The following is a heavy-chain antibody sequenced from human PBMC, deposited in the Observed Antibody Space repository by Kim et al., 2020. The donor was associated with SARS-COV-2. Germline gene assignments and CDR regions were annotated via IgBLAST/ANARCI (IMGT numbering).Heavy chain of an antibody. Sequence: PSLKSPVTISVDTSKNQFSLKLSSVTDADTAVYYCARGIRSGSNGNWFDPWGQGTLVTVSS. CDR3: ARGIRSGSNGNWFDP. V-gene: IGHV4-59*09. D-gene: IGHD1-26*01. J-gene: IGHJ5*02.